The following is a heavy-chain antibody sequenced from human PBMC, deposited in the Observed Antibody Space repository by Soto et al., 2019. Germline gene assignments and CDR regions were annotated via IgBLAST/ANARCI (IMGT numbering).Heavy chain of an antibody. Sequence: SETLSLTCAVSGGSISSSNWWSWVRQPPGKGLEWIGEIYHSGSTNYNPSLKSRVTISVDKSKNQFSLKLSSVTAADTAVYYCARVGADYYDSSGYYYVRFDLWGRGTLVTVSS. CDR3: ARVGADYYDSSGYYYVRFDL. D-gene: IGHD3-22*01. V-gene: IGHV4-4*02. CDR2: IYHSGST. J-gene: IGHJ2*01. CDR1: GGSISSSNW.